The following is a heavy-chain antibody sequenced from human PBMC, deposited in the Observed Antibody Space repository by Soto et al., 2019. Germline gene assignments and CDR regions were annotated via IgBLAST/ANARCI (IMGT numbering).Heavy chain of an antibody. CDR1: GGSISSYY. CDR3: AREGSTLGFEDY. D-gene: IGHD3-16*01. CDR2: IYYSGST. J-gene: IGHJ4*02. Sequence: SETLSLTCTVSGGSISSYYWSWIRQPPGKGLEWIGYIYYSGSTNYNPSLKSRVTISVDTSKNQFSLKLSSVTAADTAVYYCAREGSTLGFEDYWGQGTLVTVS. V-gene: IGHV4-59*01.